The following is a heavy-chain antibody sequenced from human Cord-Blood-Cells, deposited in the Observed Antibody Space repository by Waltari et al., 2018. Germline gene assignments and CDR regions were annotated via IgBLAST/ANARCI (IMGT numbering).Heavy chain of an antibody. J-gene: IGHJ4*02. CDR2: IYYSGST. D-gene: IGHD3-22*01. CDR3: ARQAHQSGWYDSSGYYGGNDFDY. Sequence: QLQLQESGPGLVKPSETLSLTCTVSGGSISSSSYYWGWIRQPPGKGLGWIGSIYYSGSTYYNPSLKSRVTISVDTSKNQFSLKLSSVTAADTAVYYCARQAHQSGWYDSSGYYGGNDFDYWGQGTLVTVSS. CDR1: GGSISSSSYY. V-gene: IGHV4-39*01.